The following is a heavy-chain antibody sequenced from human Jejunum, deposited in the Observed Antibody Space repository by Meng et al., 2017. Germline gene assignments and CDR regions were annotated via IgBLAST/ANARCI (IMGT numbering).Heavy chain of an antibody. D-gene: IGHD2-2*01. CDR3: ARLGSSTSN. CDR2: MNPNSGNT. Sequence: QVQLVQSWAEVKKPGASVKVSCKASGYTFTSYDINWARQATGQGLEWMGWMNPNSGNTGYAQKFQGRVTMSSDTSIGTAYMELSSLRSEDTAVYYCARLGSSTSNWGQGTLVTVSS. J-gene: IGHJ1*01. V-gene: IGHV1-8*01. CDR1: GYTFTSYD.